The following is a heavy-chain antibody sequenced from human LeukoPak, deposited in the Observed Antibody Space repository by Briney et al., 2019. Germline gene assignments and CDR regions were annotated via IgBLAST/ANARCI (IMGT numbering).Heavy chain of an antibody. CDR1: GGSFSGYY. CDR2: INPSGST. D-gene: IGHD5-18*01. V-gene: IGHV4-34*01. CDR3: ARVGYSYVINDWSRTGLGAYPTKYYYHMDV. J-gene: IGHJ6*03. Sequence: LETLSLTCAVYGGSFSGYYWSWIRQPPGKGLEWIGEINPSGSTNYNPSLKSRVTISGDTSKNQFSLKLSSVTAADTAVYFCARVGYSYVINDWSRTGLGAYPTKYYYHMDVWGKGTTVTVSS.